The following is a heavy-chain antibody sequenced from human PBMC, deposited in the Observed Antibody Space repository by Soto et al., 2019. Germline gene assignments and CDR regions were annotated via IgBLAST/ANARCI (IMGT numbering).Heavy chain of an antibody. CDR2: INSDGSST. D-gene: IGHD2-21*01. CDR1: RFIFSNSW. V-gene: IGHV3-74*01. J-gene: IGHJ4*02. Sequence: EVQLVESGGGLVQPGGSLRLSCAASRFIFSNSWMNWVRQAPGKGLVWVSRINSDGSSTSYADSVKGRFTISRDNAKNTLSLQMNSLRAEDTAVYYCARDRIRFFDYWGQGALVTVSS. CDR3: ARDRIRFFDY.